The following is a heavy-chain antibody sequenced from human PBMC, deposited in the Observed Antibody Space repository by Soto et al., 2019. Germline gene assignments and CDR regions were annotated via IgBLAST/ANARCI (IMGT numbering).Heavy chain of an antibody. D-gene: IGHD4-17*01. CDR2: ISGNGRII. CDR1: GFIFSDYY. CDR3: ARDFDADSRTDFDY. Sequence: QVQLVEPGGGLVKPGGSLRLSCATSGFIFSDYYMHWIRQAPGKGLEWISYISGNGRIIQYADSAKGRFTISRDNAQNSLYLQVNSLRAEDTALYFCARDFDADSRTDFDYWGQGTLVTVSS. J-gene: IGHJ4*02. V-gene: IGHV3-11*01.